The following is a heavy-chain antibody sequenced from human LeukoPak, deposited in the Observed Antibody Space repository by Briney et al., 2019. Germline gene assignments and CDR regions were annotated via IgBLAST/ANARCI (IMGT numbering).Heavy chain of an antibody. CDR3: ASGVVVRGVISYYGMDV. D-gene: IGHD3-10*01. Sequence: SVKVSCKASGGTFSSYAFSWVRQAPGQGLEWMGGIIPIFGTANYTQKFQGRVTITADKSTSTAYMELSSLRSEDTAVYYCASGVVVRGVISYYGMDVWGKGTTVTVSS. V-gene: IGHV1-69*06. CDR1: GGTFSSYA. CDR2: IIPIFGTA. J-gene: IGHJ6*04.